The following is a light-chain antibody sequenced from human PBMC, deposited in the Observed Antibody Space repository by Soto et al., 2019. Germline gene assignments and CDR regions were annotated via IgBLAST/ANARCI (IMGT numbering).Light chain of an antibody. J-gene: IGLJ1*01. CDR1: SSDVGGYNY. Sequence: QSALTQPPSASGSPGQSVTISCTGTSSDVGGYNYVSWYRHHPGKAPQLMIYEVNKRPSGVPDRFSGSKSGNTASLTVFGLQAEDEADYYCSSYGGSNNYVFGSGTKLTVL. V-gene: IGLV2-8*01. CDR3: SSYGGSNNYV. CDR2: EVN.